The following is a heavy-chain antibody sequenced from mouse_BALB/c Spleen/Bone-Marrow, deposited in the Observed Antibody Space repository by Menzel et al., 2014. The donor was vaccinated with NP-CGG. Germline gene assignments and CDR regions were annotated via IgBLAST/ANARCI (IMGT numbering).Heavy chain of an antibody. CDR2: INPSNGGT. CDR3: TRSGNYLFAF. D-gene: IGHD2-1*01. Sequence: LQESGAELVKPGASVRLSCKASGYTFSNYYMYWVKQRPGQGLEWIGEINPSNGGTNFNEKFMSKATLTVDKSSNTTYMQLSSLTSEDSAVYYCTRSGNYLFAFWGQGTLVTVSA. CDR1: GYTFSNYY. V-gene: IGHV1S81*02. J-gene: IGHJ3*01.